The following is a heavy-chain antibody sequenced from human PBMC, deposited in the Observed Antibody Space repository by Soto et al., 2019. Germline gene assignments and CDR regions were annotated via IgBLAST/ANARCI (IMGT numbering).Heavy chain of an antibody. V-gene: IGHV4-31*03. Sequence: SETLSLTCTVSGGSISSGGYYWSWIRQHPGKGLEWIGYIYYSGSTYYNPSLKSRVTISVDTSKNQFSLKLSSVTAADTAVYYCAREQAIAARPFDYWGHGTPVTVSS. CDR2: IYYSGST. CDR1: GGSISSGGYY. J-gene: IGHJ4*01. D-gene: IGHD6-6*01. CDR3: AREQAIAARPFDY.